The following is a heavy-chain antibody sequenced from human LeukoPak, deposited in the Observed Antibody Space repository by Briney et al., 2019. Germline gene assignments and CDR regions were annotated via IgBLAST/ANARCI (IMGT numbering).Heavy chain of an antibody. J-gene: IGHJ4*02. D-gene: IGHD2-15*01. CDR1: GYTFTGDY. V-gene: IGHV1-2*06. CDR3: ARDYSFDY. Sequence: GASVKVSCKASGYTFTGDYIYWVRQAPGQGLEWMGRINSNSGGTKYAQKFQGRVTMTRDTSISTAYVESSRLTSDDTAVYYCARDYSFDYWGQGTLATVSS. CDR2: INSNSGGT.